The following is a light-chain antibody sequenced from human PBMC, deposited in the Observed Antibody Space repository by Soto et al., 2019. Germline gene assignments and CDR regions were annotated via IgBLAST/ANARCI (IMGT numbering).Light chain of an antibody. CDR2: EVN. CDR1: SSDVGAYNY. V-gene: IGLV2-8*01. Sequence: QSALTQPPSASGSPGQSVTISCTGTSSDVGAYNYVSWYQQLPDKAPKVMIYEVNERPSGVPDRFSGFKSVNTAYLTVSGLQAEDEADYYCASYAGTNNLVVFGGGTKLTVL. J-gene: IGLJ3*02. CDR3: ASYAGTNNLVV.